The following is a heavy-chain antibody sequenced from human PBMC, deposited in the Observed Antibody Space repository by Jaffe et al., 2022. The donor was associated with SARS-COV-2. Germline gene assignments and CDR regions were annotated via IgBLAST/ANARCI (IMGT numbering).Heavy chain of an antibody. CDR1: GFIFSDAW. J-gene: IGHJ3*02. D-gene: IGHD2-8*02. Sequence: EAQLVESGGGLVKPGGSLRISCAVSGFIFSDAWMGWVRQAPGKGLEWVGRIISKTDGGTTDYVGTVKGRFTISGDDSRNTLYLQMSSLKTEDTAVYYCATSRATPGGFDIWGQGTLVTVSS. V-gene: IGHV3-15*01. CDR2: IISKTDGGTT. CDR3: ATSRATPGGFDI.